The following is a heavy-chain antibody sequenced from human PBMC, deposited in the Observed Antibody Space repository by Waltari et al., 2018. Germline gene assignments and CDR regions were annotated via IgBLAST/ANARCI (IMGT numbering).Heavy chain of an antibody. J-gene: IGHJ3*01. D-gene: IGHD3-3*01. V-gene: IGHV3-53*01. CDR3: AKDVVGYTWDEGVDTIDV. CDR2: LYSAGAT. CDR1: GFSVSSSF. Sequence: EIELVESGGGLSPSGGSLKLSCAASGFSVSSSFMTWVSRAPGKGLECVAILYSAGATYYSQSVRGRFLIARDNSKNILYLQMDDLTAEDTAVYYCAKDVVGYTWDEGVDTIDVWGQGAEVVVSS.